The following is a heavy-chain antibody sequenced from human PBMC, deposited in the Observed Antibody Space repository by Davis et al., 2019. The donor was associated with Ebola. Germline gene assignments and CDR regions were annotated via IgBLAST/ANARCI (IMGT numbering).Heavy chain of an antibody. V-gene: IGHV1-46*01. D-gene: IGHD2-8*01. J-gene: IGHJ5*02. CDR2: INPSGGST. CDR3: ARGQRMLYLMGGTIAEVWFDP. Sequence: ASVKVSCKASGYTFTSYYMHWVRQAPGQGLEWMGIINPSGGSTSYAQKFQGRVTMTRDTSTSTVYMELSSLRSEDTAVYYCARGQRMLYLMGGTIAEVWFDPWGQGTLVTVSS. CDR1: GYTFTSYY.